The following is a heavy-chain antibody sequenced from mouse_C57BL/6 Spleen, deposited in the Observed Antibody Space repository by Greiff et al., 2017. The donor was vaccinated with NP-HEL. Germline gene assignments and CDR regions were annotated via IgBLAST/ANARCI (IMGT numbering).Heavy chain of an antibody. J-gene: IGHJ1*03. CDR1: GYTFTSYW. V-gene: IGHV1-69*01. D-gene: IGHD1-1*01. CDR3: ARGYYGSRGVYFDV. CDR2: IDPSDSYT. Sequence: QVQLQQPGAELVMPGASVKLSCKASGYTFTSYWMHWVKQRPGQGLEWIGEIDPSDSYTNYNQKFKGKSTLTVDKSSSTAYMQLSSLTSEASAVYYCARGYYGSRGVYFDVWGTGTTVTVSS.